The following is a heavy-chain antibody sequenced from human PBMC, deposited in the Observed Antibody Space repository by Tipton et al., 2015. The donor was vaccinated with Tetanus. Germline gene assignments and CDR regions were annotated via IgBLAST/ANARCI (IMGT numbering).Heavy chain of an antibody. CDR2: ITGGNT. Sequence: SLRLSCAGPGFSFSNYAMSWVRQAPGKGLEWVSGITGGNTYYADSVKGRFTISRDNSKNTLSLQMNSLRGEDTAVYYCAKALGSSAWYGTWGQGTLVTVSS. CDR3: AKALGSSAWYGT. J-gene: IGHJ5*02. V-gene: IGHV3-23*01. CDR1: GFSFSNYA. D-gene: IGHD6-13*01.